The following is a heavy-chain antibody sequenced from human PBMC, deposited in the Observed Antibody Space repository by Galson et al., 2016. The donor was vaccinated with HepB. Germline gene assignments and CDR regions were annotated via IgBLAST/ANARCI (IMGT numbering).Heavy chain of an antibody. CDR2: IYHNGST. D-gene: IGHD3/OR15-3a*01. V-gene: IGHV4-4*02. J-gene: IGHJ4*02. CDR3: ARGASKWDFWTGSYAGFLFDY. Sequence: SETLSLTCAVSGASFSRDHWWTWVRQSPGKGLEWIGHIYHNGSTNFNPSLNSRVSISIDKSKKEFSLTLTSVAAADTAVYHCARGASKWDFWTGSYAGFLFDYRGQGARVIVSS. CDR1: GASFSRDHW.